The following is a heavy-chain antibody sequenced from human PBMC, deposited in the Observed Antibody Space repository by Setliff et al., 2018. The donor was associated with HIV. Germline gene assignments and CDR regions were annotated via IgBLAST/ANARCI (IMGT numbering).Heavy chain of an antibody. V-gene: IGHV4-59*11. CDR1: GASIGSHY. D-gene: IGHD2-15*01. CDR2: FYNSGRT. CDR3: AREKGFGGATGWFDP. Sequence: SETLSLTCSVSGASIGSHYWSWIRQSPGKGLEWIGYFYNSGRTNSNPSLKSRVTMSIDSSRNQFSLKINSVTAADTAIYFCAREKGFGGATGWFDPWGQGTLVTVSS. J-gene: IGHJ5*02.